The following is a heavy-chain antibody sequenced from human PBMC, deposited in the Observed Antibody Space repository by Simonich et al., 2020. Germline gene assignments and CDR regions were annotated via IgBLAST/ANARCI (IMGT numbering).Heavy chain of an antibody. Sequence: EVQLVESGGGLVKPGGSLRLSCAASGFTFSSYSMNWVRQAPGKGLEWVSSISSSSSYIYYADSVKGRITSTRDNAKDSLDLQMNSLRAEDTAVYYCAGGVYCSSTSCSTYYYYGMDVWGQGTTVTVSS. CDR2: ISSSSSYI. D-gene: IGHD2-2*01. CDR3: AGGVYCSSTSCSTYYYYGMDV. CDR1: GFTFSSYS. V-gene: IGHV3-21*01. J-gene: IGHJ6*02.